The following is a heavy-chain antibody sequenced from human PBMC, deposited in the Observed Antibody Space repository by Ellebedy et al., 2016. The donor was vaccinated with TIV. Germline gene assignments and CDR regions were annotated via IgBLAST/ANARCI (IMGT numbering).Heavy chain of an antibody. J-gene: IGHJ4*02. CDR3: AKGTSSGFNYDRVGFEN. CDR2: ISGAGDNT. V-gene: IGHV3-23*01. Sequence: GESLKISCAASGFTFSSFAMHWVRQAPGKGLEWLSVISGAGDNTYDSASVKGRFTITSDNSKNTLYLQMDRLRAEDTAVYYCAKGTSSGFNYDRVGFENWGQGTLVTVSS. D-gene: IGHD3-22*01. CDR1: GFTFSSFA.